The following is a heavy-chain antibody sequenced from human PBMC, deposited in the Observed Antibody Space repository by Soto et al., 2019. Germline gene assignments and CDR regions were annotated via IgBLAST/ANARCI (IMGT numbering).Heavy chain of an antibody. J-gene: IGHJ4*02. D-gene: IGHD3-10*01. CDR3: ARERFGESGYFDY. V-gene: IGHV3-66*01. CDR2: IYSGGST. Sequence: EVQLVESGGGLVQPGGSPRLSCAASGFTVSSNYMSWVRQAPGKGLEWVSVIYSGGSTYYADSVKGRFTISRDNSKNTLYLQMNSLRAEDTAVYYCARERFGESGYFDYWGQGTLVTVSS. CDR1: GFTVSSNY.